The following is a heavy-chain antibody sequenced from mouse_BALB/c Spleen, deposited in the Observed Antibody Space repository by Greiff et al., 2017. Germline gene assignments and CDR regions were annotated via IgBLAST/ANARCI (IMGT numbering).Heavy chain of an antibody. V-gene: IGHV1-87*01. Sequence: VQLQQSGPELARPWASVKISCQAFYTFSRRVYFAIRDTNYWMQWVKQRPGQGLEWIGAIYPGNGDTSYNQKFKGKATLTADKSSSTAYMQLKSLTSEECAVYYCAMITTGGFDYWGQGTTRTVSS. CDR3: SEECAVYYCAMITTGGFDY. J-gene: IGHJ2*01. CDR1: YTFS. CDR2: GQGLEWIG. D-gene: IGHD2-4*01.